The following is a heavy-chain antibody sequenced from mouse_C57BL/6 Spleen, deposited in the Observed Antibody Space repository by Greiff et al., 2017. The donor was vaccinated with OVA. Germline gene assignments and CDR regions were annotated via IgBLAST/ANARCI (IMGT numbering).Heavy chain of an antibody. D-gene: IGHD1-1*01. CDR2: IYPGSGNT. CDR1: GYTFTDYY. J-gene: IGHJ2*01. V-gene: IGHV1-76*01. CDR3: AREGFITTVVAPLFDY. Sequence: QVQLQQSGAELVRPGASVKLSCKASGYTFTDYYINWVKQRPGQGLEWIASIYPGSGNTYYNEKFKGKATLTAEKSSSTAYMQLSSLTSEDSAVYFCAREGFITTVVAPLFDYWGQGTTLTVSS.